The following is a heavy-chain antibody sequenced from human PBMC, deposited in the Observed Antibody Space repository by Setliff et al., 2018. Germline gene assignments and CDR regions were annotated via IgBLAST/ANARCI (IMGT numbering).Heavy chain of an antibody. CDR3: ARTPYSISSGGFDY. D-gene: IGHD6-6*01. CDR1: GGSIKSGSYY. Sequence: SETLSLTCTVAGGSIKSGSYYWSWIRQPAGKGLEWIGRIYASGYTNYNPSLKSRVTISVDTSKNQFSLNLSSVTAADTAIYYCARTPYSISSGGFDYWGQGTLVTVSS. CDR2: IYASGYT. V-gene: IGHV4-61*02. J-gene: IGHJ4*02.